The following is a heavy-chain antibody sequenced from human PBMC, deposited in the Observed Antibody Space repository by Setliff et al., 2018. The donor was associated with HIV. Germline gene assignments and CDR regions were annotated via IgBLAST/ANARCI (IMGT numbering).Heavy chain of an antibody. J-gene: IGHJ6*03. D-gene: IGHD1-26*01. CDR1: GASITTHW. V-gene: IGHV4-4*07. CDR3: ARDKGGTYDGMYYYYYMDV. CDR2: FSSSGST. Sequence: KTSETLSLTCTVSGASITTHWWSWIRQPAGKGLEWIGRFSSSGSTNYNSSLESRVTMSVDTSKNQFSLKLNSVTAADTAVYFCARDKGGTYDGMYYYYYMDVWGKGTTVTVSS.